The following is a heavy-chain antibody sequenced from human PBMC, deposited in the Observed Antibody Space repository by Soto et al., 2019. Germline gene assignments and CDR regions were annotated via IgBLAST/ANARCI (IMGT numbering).Heavy chain of an antibody. CDR3: AREGSYSAYNFAHGIQLWSFDF. D-gene: IGHD5-12*01. CDR2: IFSSGST. V-gene: IGHV4-4*07. Sequence: SETQSLTCTVSGGSINTFYWSWVRQPAGKGLEWIGRIFSSGSTSFNPSLESRVAMSVDTSKNHFSLNLSSVTAADMAVYYCAREGSYSAYNFAHGIQLWSFDFWGQGALVTVSS. J-gene: IGHJ4*02. CDR1: GGSINTFY.